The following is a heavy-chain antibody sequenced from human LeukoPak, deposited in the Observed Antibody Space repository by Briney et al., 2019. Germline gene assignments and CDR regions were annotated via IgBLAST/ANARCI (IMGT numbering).Heavy chain of an antibody. CDR3: ATAPLQWLARGRGAFDI. CDR2: INPSGGST. Sequence: ASVKVSCKASGYTFTSYYMHWVRQAPGQGLEWMGIINPSGGSTSYAQKFQGRVTMTEDTSTDTAYMELSSLRSEDTAVYYCATAPLQWLARGRGAFDIWGQGTMVTVSS. CDR1: GYTFTSYY. D-gene: IGHD6-19*01. V-gene: IGHV1-46*01. J-gene: IGHJ3*02.